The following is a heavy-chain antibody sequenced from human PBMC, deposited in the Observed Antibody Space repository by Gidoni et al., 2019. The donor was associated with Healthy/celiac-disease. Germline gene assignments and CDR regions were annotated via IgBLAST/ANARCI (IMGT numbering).Heavy chain of an antibody. J-gene: IGHJ3*02. CDR1: GGTFSSYA. V-gene: IGHV1-69*01. CDR3: ARGRNYYDSSGYYYRHAFDI. Sequence: QVQLVQSGAEVTKPGSSLKVSCKASGGTFSSYAISWVRQAPGQGLEWMGGSIPSFGTANYEQKCQGRVTITADESTSTDYMELSRLRSEDTAVYYCARGRNYYDSSGYYYRHAFDIWGQGTMVTVSS. CDR2: SIPSFGTA. D-gene: IGHD3-22*01.